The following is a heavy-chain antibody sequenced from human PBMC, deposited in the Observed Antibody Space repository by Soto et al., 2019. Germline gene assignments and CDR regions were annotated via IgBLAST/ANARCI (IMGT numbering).Heavy chain of an antibody. CDR3: AHRMPGSSPGWDTGIFDY. Sequence: FGPTRVTPAPTLALTCAFSGFSLTTSGVGVGWISKVTGTDLECLAFIYWDDDKRYSPSLRSRLAISNDTSKNQLILTMTKMDPVDTATYFCAHRMPGSSPGWDTGIFDYWGQGTMVTVSS. CDR2: IYWDDDK. D-gene: IGHD6-19*01. CDR1: GFSLTTSGVG. J-gene: IGHJ4*02. V-gene: IGHV2-5*02.